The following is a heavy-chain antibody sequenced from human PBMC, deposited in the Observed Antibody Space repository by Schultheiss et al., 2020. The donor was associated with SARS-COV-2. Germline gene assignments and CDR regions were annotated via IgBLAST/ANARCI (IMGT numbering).Heavy chain of an antibody. CDR1: GVSISSYS. Sequence: SETLSLTCTVSGVSISSYSWNWIRQPPGKGLEWIGYISKSGSTNSNPSLRSRVTISVDTSKNQFSLKLGSVTAADTAVYYCARLSYAADERRVTWFDPWGQGTLVTVSS. CDR2: ISKSGST. CDR3: ARLSYAADERRVTWFDP. J-gene: IGHJ5*02. D-gene: IGHD2-8*01. V-gene: IGHV4-59*08.